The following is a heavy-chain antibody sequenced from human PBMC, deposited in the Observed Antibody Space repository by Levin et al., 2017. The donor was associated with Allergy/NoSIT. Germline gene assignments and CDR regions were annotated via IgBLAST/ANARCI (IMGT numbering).Heavy chain of an antibody. CDR3: GKIGSHSGYGMNV. D-gene: IGHD3-10*01. CDR1: GYSFISYW. V-gene: IGHV5-51*01. J-gene: IGHJ6*02. Sequence: GESLKISCQGSGYSFISYWIAWVRQMPGKGLEWMGSVYPADSDATFNPSFLGQVSLSVDKSLNTAYLQWSRLKPSDTAMYYCGKIGSHSGYGMNVWGQGTTVTVSS. CDR2: VYPADSDA.